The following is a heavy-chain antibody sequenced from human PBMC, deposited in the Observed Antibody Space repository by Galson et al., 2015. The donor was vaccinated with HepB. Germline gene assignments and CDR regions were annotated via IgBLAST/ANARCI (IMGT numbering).Heavy chain of an antibody. CDR3: ATGSERY. Sequence: SVKVSCKASGYTFTGYYMHWVRQAPGQGLEWLGRINPNSGDTDYAQKFQGRVTMTRDTSITTAYMELSRLRSDDTAIYYCATGSERYWGQGTLVTVSS. CDR1: GYTFTGYY. J-gene: IGHJ4*02. V-gene: IGHV1-2*06. CDR2: INPNSGDT.